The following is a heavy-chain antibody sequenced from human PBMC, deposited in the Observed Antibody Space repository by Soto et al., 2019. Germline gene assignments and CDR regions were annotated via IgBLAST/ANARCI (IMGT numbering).Heavy chain of an antibody. CDR3: ARDVRYCSGGSCYFISYYGMDV. V-gene: IGHV3-74*01. D-gene: IGHD2-15*01. CDR1: GFTFSSYW. CDR2: INSDGSST. Sequence: PWGSLRLSCAASGFTFSSYWMHWVRQAPGKGLVWVSRINSDGSSTSYADSVKGRFTISRDNAKNTLYLQMNSLRAEDTAVYYCARDVRYCSGGSCYFISYYGMDVWGQGTTVTVSS. J-gene: IGHJ6*02.